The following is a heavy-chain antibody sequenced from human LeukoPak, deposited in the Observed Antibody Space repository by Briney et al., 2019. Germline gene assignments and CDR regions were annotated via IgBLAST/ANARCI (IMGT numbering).Heavy chain of an antibody. CDR1: GFTFSSYS. Sequence: PGGSLRLSCAASGFTFSSYSMNWVRQAPGKGLEWVAFIRYDGSNKNYADSVQGRFTISRDNSKNTLYLQINSLRTEDTAVYYCAKDWDGYSLRYFDYWGQGTLVTVSS. CDR3: AKDWDGYSLRYFDY. J-gene: IGHJ4*02. CDR2: IRYDGSNK. V-gene: IGHV3-30*02. D-gene: IGHD5-24*01.